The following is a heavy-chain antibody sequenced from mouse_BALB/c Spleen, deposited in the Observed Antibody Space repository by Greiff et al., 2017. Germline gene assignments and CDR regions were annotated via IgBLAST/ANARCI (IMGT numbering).Heavy chain of an antibody. V-gene: IGHV5-17*02. Sequence: EVKLVESGGGLVQPGGSRKLSCAASGFTFSSFGMHWVRQAPEKGLEWVAYISSGSSTIYYADTVKGRFTISRDNPKNTLFLQMTSLRSEDTAMYYCARDERYGKGDLYFDYWGQGTTLTVSS. J-gene: IGHJ2*01. CDR1: GFTFSSFG. CDR2: ISSGSSTI. CDR3: ARDERYGKGDLYFDY. D-gene: IGHD2-10*02.